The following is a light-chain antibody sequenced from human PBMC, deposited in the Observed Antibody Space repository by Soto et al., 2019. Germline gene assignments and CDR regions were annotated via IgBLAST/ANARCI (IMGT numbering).Light chain of an antibody. Sequence: QSVLTQPPSMSGAPGQRVTISCTGSSSNIGRGYDVHWYQQLPGTAPKLLIYGTTNRPSGVPDRFSGSKSGTSASLAISGLQSEDEADYFCATWDDSLNGFYVFGTGTKVTVL. CDR3: ATWDDSLNGFYV. V-gene: IGLV1-40*01. J-gene: IGLJ1*01. CDR2: GTT. CDR1: SSNIGRGYD.